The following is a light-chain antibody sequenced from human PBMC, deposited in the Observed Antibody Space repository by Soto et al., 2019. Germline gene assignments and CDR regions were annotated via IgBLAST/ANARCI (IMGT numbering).Light chain of an antibody. J-gene: IGKJ2*01. CDR2: GAS. CDR1: RSVSSSY. V-gene: IGKV3-20*01. CDR3: QQYNNWPPYT. Sequence: EIVLTQSPGTLSLSPGERATLSCRASRSVSSSYLAWYQQKPGQAPRLLIYGASSRATGIPDRFSGSGSGTDFSLTISRLEPEDLAVYYCQQYNNWPPYTFGQGTKLEIK.